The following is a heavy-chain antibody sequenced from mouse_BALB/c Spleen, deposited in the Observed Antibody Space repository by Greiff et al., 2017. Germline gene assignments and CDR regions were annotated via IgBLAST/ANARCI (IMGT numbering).Heavy chain of an antibody. J-gene: IGHJ4*01. Sequence: EVMLVESGGGLVKPGGSLKLSCAASGFSFSSYDMSWVRQTPEKRLEWVAYISSGGGSTYYPDTVKGRFTISRDNAKNTLYLQMSSLKSEDTAMYYCAREGTENFNYAMDYWGQGTSVTVSS. D-gene: IGHD3-3*01. CDR3: AREGTENFNYAMDY. CDR1: GFSFSSYD. CDR2: ISSGGGST. V-gene: IGHV5-12-1*01.